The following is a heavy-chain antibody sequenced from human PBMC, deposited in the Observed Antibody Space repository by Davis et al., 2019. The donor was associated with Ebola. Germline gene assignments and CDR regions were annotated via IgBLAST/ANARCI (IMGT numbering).Heavy chain of an antibody. CDR1: GFTFSSYC. V-gene: IGHV3-73*01. D-gene: IGHD3-22*01. Sequence: GESLKISCAASGFTFSSYCMHWVRQAPGKGLEWVGRITSKANTYATAYAASVNGRFTISRDDSKNTAYLQMNSLRAEDTAVHYCARDPPYYYDSSGYYDTDYWGQGTLVTVSS. CDR2: ITSKANTYAT. CDR3: ARDPPYYYDSSGYYDTDY. J-gene: IGHJ4*02.